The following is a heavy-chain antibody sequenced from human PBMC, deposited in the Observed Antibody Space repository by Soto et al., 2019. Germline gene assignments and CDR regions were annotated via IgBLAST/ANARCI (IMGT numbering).Heavy chain of an antibody. Sequence: SETLSLTCTVSGGSVSSGSYYWSWIRQPPGKGLEWIGDIYYSGSTNYNPSLKSRVTISVDTSKNQFSLKLSSVTAADTAVYYCARERIMTTVTTFDYWGQGTLVTVSS. CDR1: GGSVSSGSYY. J-gene: IGHJ4*02. CDR3: ARERIMTTVTTFDY. D-gene: IGHD4-17*01. CDR2: IYYSGST. V-gene: IGHV4-61*01.